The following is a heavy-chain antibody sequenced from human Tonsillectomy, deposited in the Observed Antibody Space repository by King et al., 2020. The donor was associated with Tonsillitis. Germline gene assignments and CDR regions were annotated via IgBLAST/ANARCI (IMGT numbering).Heavy chain of an antibody. Sequence: QLVQSGAEVKKPGSSVKVSCKASGGTFSSYAISWVRQAPGQGLEWMGRIIPILGIANYAQKFQGRVTITADKSTSTAYMELSSLRSEDTAVYYCARSLYAGQQHHGYYFDYWGQGTLLTVSS. CDR2: IIPILGIA. J-gene: IGHJ4*02. D-gene: IGHD6-13*01. CDR3: ARSLYAGQQHHGYYFDY. V-gene: IGHV1-69*09. CDR1: GGTFSSYA.